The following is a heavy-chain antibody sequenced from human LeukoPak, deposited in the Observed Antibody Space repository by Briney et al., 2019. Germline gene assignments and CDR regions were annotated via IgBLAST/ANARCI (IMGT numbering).Heavy chain of an antibody. Sequence: GGSLRLSCAASGFTVSSNYMSWVRQAPGKGLEWVSVIYSGGSTYYADSVKGRFTISRHNSKNTLYLQMNSLRVEDTAVYYCARVLETDCTGGSCYSGLDYWGQGTLVTVSS. D-gene: IGHD2-15*01. CDR2: IYSGGST. CDR3: ARVLETDCTGGSCYSGLDY. CDR1: GFTVSSNY. V-gene: IGHV3-53*01. J-gene: IGHJ4*02.